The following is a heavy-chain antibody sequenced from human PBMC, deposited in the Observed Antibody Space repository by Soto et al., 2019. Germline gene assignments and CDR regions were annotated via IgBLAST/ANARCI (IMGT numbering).Heavy chain of an antibody. J-gene: IGHJ1*01. CDR3: AREYYYDSSGYYRYFQH. CDR2: ISYDGSNK. V-gene: IGHV3-30-3*01. Sequence: QVQLVESGGGVVQPGRSLRLSCAASGFTFSSYAMHWVRQAPGKGLEWVAVISYDGSNKYYADSVKGRFTISRDNSKNTLYLQMNSLSAEDTAVYYCAREYYYDSSGYYRYFQHWGQGTLVTVSS. D-gene: IGHD3-22*01. CDR1: GFTFSSYA.